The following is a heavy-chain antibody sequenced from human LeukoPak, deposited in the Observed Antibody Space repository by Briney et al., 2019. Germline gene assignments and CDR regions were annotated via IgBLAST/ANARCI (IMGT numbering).Heavy chain of an antibody. V-gene: IGHV4-39*07. D-gene: IGHD1-26*01. CDR1: GGSISSSSYY. Sequence: SETLSLTCTVSGGSISSSSYYWGWIRQPPGKGLEWIGSIYYSGSTYYNPSLKSRVTISVDTSKNQFSLKLSSVTAADTAVYYCARGPKSGSYVYWGQGTLVTVSS. J-gene: IGHJ4*02. CDR2: IYYSGST. CDR3: ARGPKSGSYVY.